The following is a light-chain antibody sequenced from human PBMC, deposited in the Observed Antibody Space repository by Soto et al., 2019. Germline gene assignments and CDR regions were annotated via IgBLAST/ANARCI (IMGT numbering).Light chain of an antibody. CDR1: QSISDN. CDR3: QQYTSWPPLT. J-gene: IGKJ4*01. V-gene: IGKV3-15*01. Sequence: DIVMTQSPAILSVSLGERATLSCLASQSISDNLAWYQQRSGQAPRLLIYGASTRATGVPARFSGSGSGTEFTRTISSLQSDDFAIYDCQQYTSWPPLTFGGGTKVE. CDR2: GAS.